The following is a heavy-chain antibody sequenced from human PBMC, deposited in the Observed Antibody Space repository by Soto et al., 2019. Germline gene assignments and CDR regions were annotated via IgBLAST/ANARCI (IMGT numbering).Heavy chain of an antibody. V-gene: IGHV4-59*03. CDR3: ATRPPGGPHSGVFAY. CDR2: VYHSGTT. CDR1: GGSISTYY. D-gene: IGHD6-25*01. Sequence: SETLSLTCTVSGGSISTYYWTWIRQSPGKGPEWIGYVYHSGTTNYNPSLESRVTMSLDTSKNQFSLKLSAVTTADTAVYYCATRPPGGPHSGVFAYWSQGTLVTVSS. J-gene: IGHJ4*02.